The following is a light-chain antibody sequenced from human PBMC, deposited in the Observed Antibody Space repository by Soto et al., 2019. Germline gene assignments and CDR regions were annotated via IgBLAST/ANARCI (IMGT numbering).Light chain of an antibody. CDR3: QQYNNLPVT. CDR1: QSINSD. V-gene: IGKV3D-15*01. J-gene: IGKJ4*01. Sequence: IVLMRSTATLSVYGGETKSRYCRASQSINSDVAWYQQKVGQTPRLLIHGASTRATGIAARFSGSGSGTEFTLTICGLQSEDFAPYYCQQYNNLPVTFAGGAEVVIK. CDR2: GAS.